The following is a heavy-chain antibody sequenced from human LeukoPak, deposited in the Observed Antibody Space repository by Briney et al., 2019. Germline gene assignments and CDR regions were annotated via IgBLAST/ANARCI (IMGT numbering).Heavy chain of an antibody. V-gene: IGHV1-45*02. D-gene: IGHD4-17*01. J-gene: IGHJ4*02. CDR2: ITPFNGNT. Sequence: GASVKVSCKASGYTFTGYYMHWVRQAPGQALEWMGWITPFNGNTNYAQKFQDRVTITRDRSMSTAYMELSSLRSEDTAMYYCASQYGDYFSGYFDYWGQGTLVTVSS. CDR1: GYTFTGYY. CDR3: ASQYGDYFSGYFDY.